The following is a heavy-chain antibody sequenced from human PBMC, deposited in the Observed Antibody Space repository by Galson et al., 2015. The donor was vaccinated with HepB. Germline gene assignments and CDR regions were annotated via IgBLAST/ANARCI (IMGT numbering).Heavy chain of an antibody. CDR1: GDSVSSNSAA. CDR3: ARARLLYSGSYSFDY. D-gene: IGHD1-26*01. J-gene: IGHJ4*02. CDR2: TYYRSKWYN. Sequence: CAISGDSVSSNSAAWNRIRQSPSRGLEWLGRTYYRSKWYNDYAVSVKSRITINPDTSKNQFSLKLSSVTAADTAVYYCARARLLYSGSYSFDYWGQGTLVTVSS. V-gene: IGHV6-1*01.